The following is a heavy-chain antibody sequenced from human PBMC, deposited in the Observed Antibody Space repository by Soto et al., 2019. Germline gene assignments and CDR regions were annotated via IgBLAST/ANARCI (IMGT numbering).Heavy chain of an antibody. CDR3: ARHLSDSVRYLDY. V-gene: IGHV5-51*01. CDR1: GYSFTSYW. D-gene: IGHD3-3*01. J-gene: IGHJ4*02. CDR2: IYPGDSDT. Sequence: GESLKISCKGSGYSFTSYWIGWVRQMPGKGLEWVGIIYPGDSDTRYSPSFQGQVTISADKSISTAYLQWSSLKASDTAMYYCARHLSDSVRYLDYWGQGTLVTVSS.